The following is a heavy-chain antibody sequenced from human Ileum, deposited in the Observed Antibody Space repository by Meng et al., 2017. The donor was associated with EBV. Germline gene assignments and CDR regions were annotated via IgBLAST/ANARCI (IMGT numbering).Heavy chain of an antibody. CDR2: ICYTDYT. CDR3: AMGPDYAKTGY. J-gene: IGHJ4*02. V-gene: IGHV4-39*01. D-gene: IGHD4-17*01. Sequence: LQESGPGLVKPSETLSLPCSVSGGSISSSNYCWGWIRQPPGKGLEWIQSICYTDYTYYNPSLKSRVTISADKSKNQFSLRLNSLTAADTAVYYCAMGPDYAKTGYWGQGTLVTVSS. CDR1: GGSISSSNYC.